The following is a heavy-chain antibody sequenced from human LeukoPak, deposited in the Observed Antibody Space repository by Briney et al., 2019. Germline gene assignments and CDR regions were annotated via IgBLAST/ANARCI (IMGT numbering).Heavy chain of an antibody. CDR2: ISSSGRTI. J-gene: IGHJ4*02. D-gene: IGHD3-3*01. Sequence: GGSLRLSCAASGFYFTDAWMSWVRQAPRKGLEWLSCISSSGRTIYYADSVKGRFTISRDNAKNSLYLQMSSLRVEDTAVYYCARWRGGMGLLNPPYFDYWGLGTLVTVSS. CDR3: ARWRGGMGLLNPPYFDY. CDR1: GFYFTDAW. V-gene: IGHV3-11*04.